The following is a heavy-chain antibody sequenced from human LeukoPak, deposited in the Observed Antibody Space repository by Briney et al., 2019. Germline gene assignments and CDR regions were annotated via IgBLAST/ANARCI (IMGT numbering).Heavy chain of an antibody. Sequence: PSETLSLTCTVSGGSISSYYWSWIRQPPGKGLEWTGYIYYSGSTNYNPSLKSRVTISVDTSKNQFPLKLSSVTAADTAVYYCARQRGYCSGGSCYFFGMDIWGQGTTVTVSS. CDR3: ARQRGYCSGGSCYFFGMDI. CDR2: IYYSGST. J-gene: IGHJ6*02. D-gene: IGHD2-15*01. CDR1: GGSISSYY. V-gene: IGHV4-59*08.